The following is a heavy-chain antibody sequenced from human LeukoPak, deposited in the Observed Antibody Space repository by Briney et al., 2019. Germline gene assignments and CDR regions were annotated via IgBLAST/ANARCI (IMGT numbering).Heavy chain of an antibody. V-gene: IGHV4-34*01. J-gene: IGHJ4*02. D-gene: IGHD6-19*01. CDR1: GGSFSGYY. CDR2: INHSGST. CDR3: ARRFFYSSGWYGFDY. Sequence: KPSETLSLTCAVYGGSFSGYYWSWFRQPPGKGLEWSGEINHSGSTNYNPSLKSRVTISVDTSKNQFSLKLSSVTAADTAVYYCARRFFYSSGWYGFDYWGQGTLVTVSS.